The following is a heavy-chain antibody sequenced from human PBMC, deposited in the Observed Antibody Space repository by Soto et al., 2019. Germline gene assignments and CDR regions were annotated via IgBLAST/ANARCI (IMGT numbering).Heavy chain of an antibody. CDR1: GVTFSTYA. V-gene: IGHV3-23*01. Sequence: EVQLLESGGGLVQPGGSLRLSCAASGVTFSTYAMSWVRQAPGKGLEWVSALSRSGGSTYYAYSVKGRFTVSRDNPENMLYLQMNSLRAEDTAVYFCAKGSASTYYFDSWGQGTLVTVSS. D-gene: IGHD6-19*01. J-gene: IGHJ4*02. CDR3: AKGSASTYYFDS. CDR2: LSRSGGST.